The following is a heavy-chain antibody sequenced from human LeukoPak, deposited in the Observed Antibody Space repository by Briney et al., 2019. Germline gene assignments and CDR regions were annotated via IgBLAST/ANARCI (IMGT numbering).Heavy chain of an antibody. Sequence: GGSLRLSCAASGFTFSSYWMSWVRQAQGRGLEWVANIKQDGSEKYYVGSVKGRFTISRDNAKNSLYLQMNSLRAEDTAVYYCARVERGYGMDVWGKGTTVTVSS. J-gene: IGHJ6*04. CDR1: GFTFSSYW. V-gene: IGHV3-7*03. CDR2: IKQDGSEK. CDR3: ARVERGYGMDV.